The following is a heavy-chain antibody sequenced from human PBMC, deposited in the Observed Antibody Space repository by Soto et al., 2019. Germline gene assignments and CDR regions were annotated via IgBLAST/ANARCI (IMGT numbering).Heavy chain of an antibody. D-gene: IGHD2-2*01. CDR3: ARHDWSRFYGMDV. CDR2: LHYSGTT. CDR1: DHSISTSSYY. V-gene: IGHV4-39*01. J-gene: IGHJ6*02. Sequence: SETLSLTCTVSDHSISTSSYYWGWFRQSPGKGLEWIGSLHYSGTTYYHPSLKSRVTISVDASRNQFSLRANSVTAADTAVYYCARHDWSRFYGMDVWGQGTTVTVSS.